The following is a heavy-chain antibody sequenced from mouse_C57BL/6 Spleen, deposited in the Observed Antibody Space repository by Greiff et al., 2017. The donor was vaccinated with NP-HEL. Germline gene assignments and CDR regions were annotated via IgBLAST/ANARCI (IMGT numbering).Heavy chain of an antibody. CDR3: ATSFTTVVANYYAMDY. D-gene: IGHD1-1*01. Sequence: VQLQQPGAELVKPGASVKVSCKASGYTFTSYWMHWVKQRPGQGLEWIGRIHPSDSDTNYNQKFKGKATLTVDKSSSTAYMQRSSLTSEDSAVYYCATSFTTVVANYYAMDYWGQGTSVTVSS. V-gene: IGHV1-74*01. CDR1: GYTFTSYW. CDR2: IHPSDSDT. J-gene: IGHJ4*01.